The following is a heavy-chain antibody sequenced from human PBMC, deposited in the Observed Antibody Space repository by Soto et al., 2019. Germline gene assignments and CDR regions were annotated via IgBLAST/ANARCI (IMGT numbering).Heavy chain of an antibody. V-gene: IGHV4-34*01. Sequence: SEARSLTWGGYGGTLSGYYGSGSRQPPEKGLEWIGEINHSGSTNYNPSLKSRVTISVDTSKNQFSLKLSSVTAADTAVYYCARGSILVEKQLLLLGSVIVYFDYCGQATLVT. CDR2: INHSGST. CDR1: GGTLSGYY. CDR3: ARGSILVEKQLLLLGSVIVYFDY. D-gene: IGHD2-2*01. J-gene: IGHJ4*01.